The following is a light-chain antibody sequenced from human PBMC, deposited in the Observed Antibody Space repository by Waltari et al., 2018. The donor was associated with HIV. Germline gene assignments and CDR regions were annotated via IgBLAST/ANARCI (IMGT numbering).Light chain of an antibody. CDR2: GAS. CDR3: QQYVTTLYS. J-gene: IGKJ2*03. CDR1: QTVSNNY. V-gene: IGKV3-20*01. Sequence: EIVLTQSPGTLSLSPGGTATLSCRASQTVSNNYLAWYYQKPGQAPRLLIYGASTRATGIPDRFSGSGSGTDFTLTISRLEPEDFAVYYCQQYVTTLYSFGQGTKLEIK.